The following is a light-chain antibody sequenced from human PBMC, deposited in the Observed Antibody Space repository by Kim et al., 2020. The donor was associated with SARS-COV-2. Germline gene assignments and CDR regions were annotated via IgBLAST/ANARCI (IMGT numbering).Light chain of an antibody. CDR3: LLYYGGVWV. J-gene: IGLJ3*02. Sequence: PGGTVTLTCASNTGAVTSGYYPNWFQLKPGQAPRSMIHTASGRHSWTPARFLGSLLGGKAALTLSGVQPEDEAEYYCLLYYGGVWVFGGGTQLTVL. CDR2: TAS. V-gene: IGLV7-43*01. CDR1: TGAVTSGYY.